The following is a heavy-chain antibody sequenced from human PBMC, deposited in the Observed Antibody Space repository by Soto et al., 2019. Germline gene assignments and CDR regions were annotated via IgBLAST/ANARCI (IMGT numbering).Heavy chain of an antibody. CDR2: IIPILGIA. D-gene: IGHD2-15*01. CDR3: ASTMGYCSGGSCSQAFDY. CDR1: GGTFSSYT. Sequence: QVQLVQSGAEVKKPGSSVKVSCKASGGTFSSYTISWVRQAPGQGLEWMGRIIPILGIANHAQKFQGRGTITADKSTSTAYMELSSLRSEDTAVYYCASTMGYCSGGSCSQAFDYWGQGTLVTVSS. V-gene: IGHV1-69*02. J-gene: IGHJ4*02.